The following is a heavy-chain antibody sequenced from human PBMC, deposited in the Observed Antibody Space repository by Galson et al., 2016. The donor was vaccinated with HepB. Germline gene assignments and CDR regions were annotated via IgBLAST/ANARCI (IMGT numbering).Heavy chain of an antibody. Sequence: SLRLSCAASGFSFSNYGMHWVRQAPGKGLEWAAVVSSGGTTQYYADSVKGRFTISRDNSKSTLYLQMDSLRIDATAVYYCAREGGTSGTYRYSFDYWGQGTLVTVSS. D-gene: IGHD1-26*01. CDR3: AREGGTSGTYRYSFDY. CDR2: VSSGGTTQ. J-gene: IGHJ4*02. CDR1: GFSFSNYG. V-gene: IGHV3-30*03.